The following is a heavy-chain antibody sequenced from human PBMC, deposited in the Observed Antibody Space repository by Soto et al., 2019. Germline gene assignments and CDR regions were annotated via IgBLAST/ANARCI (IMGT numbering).Heavy chain of an antibody. CDR2: ISFDGNTK. V-gene: IGHV3-30*18. Sequence: QVQLVESGGGVVQPGRSLRLSCAASGFTFSNYGMHWVRQAPGKGLEWVAVISFDGNTKYYGDSMNGRFIVSRDNSKNILYVQMNSLRPEDTAVYYCVKSKDLTGNDFKFDHWGQGTLVTVSS. J-gene: IGHJ4*02. D-gene: IGHD3-9*01. CDR3: VKSKDLTGNDFKFDH. CDR1: GFTFSNYG.